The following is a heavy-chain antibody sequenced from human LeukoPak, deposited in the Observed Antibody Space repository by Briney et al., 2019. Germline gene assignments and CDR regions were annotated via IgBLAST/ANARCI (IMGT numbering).Heavy chain of an antibody. V-gene: IGHV4-34*01. J-gene: IGHJ5*02. CDR2: INHSGST. D-gene: IGHD3-22*01. CDR1: GGFFSGYY. CDR3: ARGEPHYYYDSSGYYYP. Sequence: SETLSLTCAVYGGFFSGYYWSWIRQPPGKGLEWIGEINHSGSTNYNPSLKSRVTISVDTSKNQFSLKLSSVTAADTAVYYCARGEPHYYYDSSGYYYPWGQGTLVTVSS.